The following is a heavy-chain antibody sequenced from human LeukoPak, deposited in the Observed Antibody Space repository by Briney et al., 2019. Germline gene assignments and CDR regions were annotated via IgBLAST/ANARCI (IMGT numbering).Heavy chain of an antibody. J-gene: IGHJ4*02. CDR3: ARGQRLPRH. CDR2: INHSGST. CDR1: GGPFSGYY. Sequence: SETLSLTCAVYGGPFSGYYWSWIRQPPGKGLEWIGEINHSGSTDYNPSLKSRVTITVDTSKNQFSLKLTSVTAADTAVYYRARGQRLPRHWGQGTLVTVSS. V-gene: IGHV4-34*01.